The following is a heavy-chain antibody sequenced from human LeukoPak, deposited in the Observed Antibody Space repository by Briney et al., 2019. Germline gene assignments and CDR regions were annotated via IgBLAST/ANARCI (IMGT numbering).Heavy chain of an antibody. Sequence: ASVKVSCEASGYTFTGYYMHWVRQAPGQGLEWMGWINPNSGGTNYAQKFQGRVTMTRDTSISTAYMELSRLRSDDTAVYYCARAETDTANKSEWGQGTLVTVSS. J-gene: IGHJ4*02. CDR2: INPNSGGT. D-gene: IGHD5-18*01. CDR1: GYTFTGYY. CDR3: ARAETDTANKSE. V-gene: IGHV1-2*02.